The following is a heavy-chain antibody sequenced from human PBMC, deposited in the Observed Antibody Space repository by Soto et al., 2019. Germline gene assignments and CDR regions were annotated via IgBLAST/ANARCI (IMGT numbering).Heavy chain of an antibody. V-gene: IGHV3-23*01. CDR1: GFTFSSYA. D-gene: IGHD2-15*01. CDR3: AKLYCSGGRCYYQIDY. Sequence: QPGGSLRLSCAASGFTFSSYAMSWVRQAPGKGLEWVSAISGSGGSIYYADSVKGRFTISRDNSKNTLYLQMNSLRAEDTAVYYCAKLYCSGGRCYYQIDYWGQGTLVTVSS. CDR2: ISGSGGSI. J-gene: IGHJ4*02.